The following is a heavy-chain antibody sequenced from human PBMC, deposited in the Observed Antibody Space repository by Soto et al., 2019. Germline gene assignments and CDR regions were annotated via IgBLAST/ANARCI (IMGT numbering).Heavy chain of an antibody. CDR1: GFTFSSYG. CDR3: ATGTQFFYYYAMDV. J-gene: IGHJ6*02. CDR2: LSGSGDTT. V-gene: IGHV3-23*01. Sequence: PGWSLRLSCAASGFTFSSYGMNWVRQAPGKGLEWVSALSGSGDTTYYADSVRGRFSISRDNSKNTLYLQMSSLRGEDTAVYYCATGTQFFYYYAMDVWGQGTTVTVSS.